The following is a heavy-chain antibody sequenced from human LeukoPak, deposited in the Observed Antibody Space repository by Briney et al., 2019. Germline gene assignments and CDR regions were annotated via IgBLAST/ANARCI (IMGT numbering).Heavy chain of an antibody. CDR1: GGTFSSYA. CDR3: ARGGDGYNLDYYYYMDV. J-gene: IGHJ6*03. D-gene: IGHD5-24*01. CDR2: IIPMFGTA. Sequence: GASVSVSCKASGGTFSSYAIRWVRQAPGQGLEWMGGIIPMFGTADYAQKLQGRVTITADKSTSTAYMELSSLRSEDTAVYYCARGGDGYNLDYYYYMDVWGKGTTVTVSS. V-gene: IGHV1-69*06.